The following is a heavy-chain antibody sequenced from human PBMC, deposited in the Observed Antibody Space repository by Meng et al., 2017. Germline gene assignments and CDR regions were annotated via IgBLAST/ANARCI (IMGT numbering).Heavy chain of an antibody. V-gene: IGHV3-33*08. Sequence: GGSLRLSCAASVFTFDDYGMSWVRQAPGKGLEWVAVIWYDGSNKYYADSVKGRFTISRDNSKNTLYLQMNSLRAEDTAVYYCARDPMDSSNLKHGLDYWGQGTLVTVSS. CDR3: ARDPMDSSNLKHGLDY. CDR2: IWYDGSNK. D-gene: IGHD4-11*01. J-gene: IGHJ4*02. CDR1: VFTFDDYG.